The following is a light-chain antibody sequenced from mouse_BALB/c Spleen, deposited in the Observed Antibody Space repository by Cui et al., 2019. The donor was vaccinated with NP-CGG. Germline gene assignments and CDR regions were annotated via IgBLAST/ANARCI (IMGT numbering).Light chain of an antibody. Sequence: QAVVTQESAHTTSSGETVTLTCRSSTGTVIISNYANWVQEKPDHLFTGLIGGTNNRAPGVPARFSGSLIGDKAALTITGAQTEDEAIYFCALWYSNHWVFGGGTKLTVL. CDR2: GTN. CDR3: ALWYSNHWV. V-gene: IGLV1*01. J-gene: IGLJ1*01. CDR1: TGTVIISNY.